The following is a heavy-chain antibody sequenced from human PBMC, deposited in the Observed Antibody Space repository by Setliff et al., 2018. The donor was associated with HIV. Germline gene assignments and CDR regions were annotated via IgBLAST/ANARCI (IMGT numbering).Heavy chain of an antibody. Sequence: PSETLSLTCAVSGYSISSGYYWGWIRQPPGKGLEWIGSIYHSGSTYYNPSLKSRVTISVDTSKNQFSLKLSSVTAADTAMYYCARGPSGRAPAPARAPHYYGLDLWGPGTTVTVSS. CDR3: ARGPSGRAPAPARAPHYYGLDL. J-gene: IGHJ6*01. V-gene: IGHV4-38-2*01. CDR2: IYHSGST. CDR1: GYSISSGYY. D-gene: IGHD2-2*01.